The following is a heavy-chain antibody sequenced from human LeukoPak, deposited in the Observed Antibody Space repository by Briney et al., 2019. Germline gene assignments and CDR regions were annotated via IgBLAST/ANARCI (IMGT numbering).Heavy chain of an antibody. J-gene: IGHJ4*02. D-gene: IGHD2-21*02. CDR3: ARWTYCGGDCYSPYYFDY. CDR1: GFTFSSYS. V-gene: IGHV3-21*01. Sequence: GESLKISCAASGFTFSSYSMNWVRQAPGKGLEWVSSISSSSSYIYYADSVKGRFTISRDNAKNSLYLQMNSLRAEDTAVYYCARWTYCGGDCYSPYYFDYWGQGTLVTVSS. CDR2: ISSSSSYI.